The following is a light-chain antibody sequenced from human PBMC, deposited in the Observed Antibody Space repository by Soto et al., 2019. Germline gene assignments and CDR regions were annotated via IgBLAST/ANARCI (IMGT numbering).Light chain of an antibody. V-gene: IGKV3-20*01. CDR1: QRLSASD. CDR2: GVS. J-gene: IGKJ5*01. Sequence: EIVFTESPCTLSLSPGQRATLSCRASQRLSASDIAWYQQKPGQAPKFLIYGVSSRATGIPDRFSGSGSGTDFTLTISRLEPEDFAVYHCQQYGSSPRITFGQGTRLEIK. CDR3: QQYGSSPRIT.